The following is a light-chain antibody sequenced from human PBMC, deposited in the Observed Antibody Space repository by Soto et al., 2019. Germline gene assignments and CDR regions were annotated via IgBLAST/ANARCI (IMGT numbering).Light chain of an antibody. CDR3: QQGYSTIT. J-gene: IGKJ5*01. V-gene: IGKV1-39*01. CDR1: QSIYTY. Sequence: DHQMAPSPSSPSASLGDRIKLTFRASQSIYTYLNWYQQRPGEAPKVLIYAASTLQDGIPSRFSGSGSGTDFTLTIRGLQPEDFATYYCQQGYSTITFGQGTRLEIK. CDR2: AAS.